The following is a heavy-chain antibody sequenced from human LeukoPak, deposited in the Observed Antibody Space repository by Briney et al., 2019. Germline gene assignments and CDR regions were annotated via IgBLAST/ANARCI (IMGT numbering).Heavy chain of an antibody. Sequence: GESLRLSCAASGFTFSDYYLSWIRQAPQKGLDWVSYISSSSSYTNYADSVKGRFTISRDNAKNSLYLQMNSLRAEDTAVYYCAKDHGYSSSWYQVGYWGQGTLVTVSS. CDR2: ISSSSSYT. V-gene: IGHV3-11*06. J-gene: IGHJ4*02. D-gene: IGHD6-13*01. CDR1: GFTFSDYY. CDR3: AKDHGYSSSWYQVGY.